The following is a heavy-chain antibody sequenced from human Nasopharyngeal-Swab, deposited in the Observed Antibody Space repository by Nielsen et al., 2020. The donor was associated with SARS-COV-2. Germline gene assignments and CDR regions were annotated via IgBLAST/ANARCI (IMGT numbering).Heavy chain of an antibody. D-gene: IGHD5-24*01. CDR1: GYTFTSYG. CDR3: ARDSRSATDLDY. V-gene: IGHV1-18*01. Sequence: ASVKVSCKASGYTFTSYGISWVRQAPGQGLEWMGWIGAYNGNTNYAQKLQGRVTMTTDTSTSTAYMELRSLRSDDTAVYYCARDSRSATDLDYWGQGTLVTVSS. J-gene: IGHJ4*02. CDR2: IGAYNGNT.